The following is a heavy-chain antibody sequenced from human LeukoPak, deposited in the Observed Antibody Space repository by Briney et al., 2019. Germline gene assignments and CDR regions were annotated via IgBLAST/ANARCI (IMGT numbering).Heavy chain of an antibody. CDR2: FDPEDGET. D-gene: IGHD2-2*01. J-gene: IGHJ3*02. Sequence: GASVKVSCKVSGYTLTELSMHWVRQAPGKGLEWMGGFDPEDGETIYAQKFQGRVTMTEDTSTDTAYMELSSLRSDDTAVYYCARVWISSTSRIHAFDIWGQGTMVTVSS. V-gene: IGHV1-24*01. CDR3: ARVWISSTSRIHAFDI. CDR1: GYTLTELS.